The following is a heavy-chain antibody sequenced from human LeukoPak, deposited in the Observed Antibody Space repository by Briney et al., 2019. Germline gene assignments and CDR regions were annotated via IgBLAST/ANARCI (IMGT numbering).Heavy chain of an antibody. V-gene: IGHV3-48*01. CDR3: ARERRDYTDYFDY. J-gene: IGHJ4*02. D-gene: IGHD4-11*01. Sequence: GGSLRLSCAASGFTFSGYSMNWVRQAPGKGLERVSYISSSSSTIYYADSVKGRFTISRDNAKNSLYLQMNSLRAGDTAVYYCARERRDYTDYFDYWGQGTLVTVSS. CDR1: GFTFSGYS. CDR2: ISSSSSTI.